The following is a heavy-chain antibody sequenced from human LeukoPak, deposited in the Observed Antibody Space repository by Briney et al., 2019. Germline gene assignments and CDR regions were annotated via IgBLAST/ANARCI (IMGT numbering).Heavy chain of an antibody. V-gene: IGHV3-23*01. D-gene: IGHD6-13*01. J-gene: IGHJ4*02. CDR3: ARAYGSSWYDY. CDR2: ISGRGNNT. CDR1: GFTFSTYA. Sequence: GGSLRLSCAASGFTFSTYAMSWVRQAPGKGLEWVSSISGRGNNTYYADSVKGRFTISRDNSKNTLHLQVNSLRAEDTAIYYCARAYGSSWYDYWGQGTLVTVSS.